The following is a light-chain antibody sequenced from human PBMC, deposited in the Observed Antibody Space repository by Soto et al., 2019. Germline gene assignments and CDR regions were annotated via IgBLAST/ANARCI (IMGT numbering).Light chain of an antibody. CDR3: QQYDNRPLT. CDR1: QDIANY. V-gene: IGKV1-33*01. J-gene: IGKJ4*01. Sequence: DIQMTQSPSFLAASVGDRVTIPCQASQDIANYLNWYQQKAGRAPKFLIYDASNLETGVPSRFSGSGSGTDFTLTISSLQPEDIATYYCQQYDNRPLTFGGGTKVDIK. CDR2: DAS.